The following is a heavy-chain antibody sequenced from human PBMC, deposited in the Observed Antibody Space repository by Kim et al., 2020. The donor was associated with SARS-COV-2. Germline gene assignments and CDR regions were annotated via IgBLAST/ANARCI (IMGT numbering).Heavy chain of an antibody. CDR2: IGSDERT. D-gene: IGHD1-1*01. V-gene: IGHV3-23*01. Sequence: GGSLRLSCSASGFAFAGTAMGWVRQAPGKGLEWVSGIGSDERTHYADSVKGRVTISRDNSKNMVYLQMNNLRVEDTAVYFCAKDIYNWAFDKWGQGTRVT. J-gene: IGHJ4*02. CDR3: AKDIYNWAFDK. CDR1: GFAFAGTA.